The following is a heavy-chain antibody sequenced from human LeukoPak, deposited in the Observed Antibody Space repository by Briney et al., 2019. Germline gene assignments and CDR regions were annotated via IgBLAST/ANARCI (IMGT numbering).Heavy chain of an antibody. CDR2: IYYSGST. D-gene: IGHD6-13*01. J-gene: IGHJ4*02. Sequence: PSETLSLTCTVSGGSISSSSYYWGWVRQPPGKGLEWIGSIYYSGSTYYNPSLKSRVTISVDTSKNQLSLKLSSVTAADTAVYYCARRPGIAGFIDYWGQGTLVTVSS. CDR3: ARRPGIAGFIDY. CDR1: GGSISSSSYY. V-gene: IGHV4-39*01.